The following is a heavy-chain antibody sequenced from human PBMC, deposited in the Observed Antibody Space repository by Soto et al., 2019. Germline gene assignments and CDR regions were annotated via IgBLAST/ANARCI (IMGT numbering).Heavy chain of an antibody. V-gene: IGHV4-34*01. J-gene: IGHJ4*02. D-gene: IGHD3-22*01. CDR2: INHSGST. CDR3: ARVRRYYYEPPRYHPTYYFDY. CDR1: GGSFSGYY. Sequence: SETLSLTGAVYGGSFSGYYWSWIRQPPGKGLEWIGEINHSGSTNYNPSLKSRVTISVDTSKNQCSLKLSSVTAADTAVYYCARVRRYYYEPPRYHPTYYFDYWGQGTLVTVSS.